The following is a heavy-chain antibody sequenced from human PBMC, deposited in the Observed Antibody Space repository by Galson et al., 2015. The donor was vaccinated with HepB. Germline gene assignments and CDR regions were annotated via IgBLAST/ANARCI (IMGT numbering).Heavy chain of an antibody. V-gene: IGHV3-23*01. D-gene: IGHD6-13*01. CDR2: ISGSGGST. CDR1: GFTFRSYA. Sequence: SLRLSCAASGFTFRSYAMNWVRQAPGKGLEWVSAISGSGGSTSYADSVKGRFTISRDNSKNTLYLQMNSLRAEDTAVYYCVKVGVGAAAGPHFDYWGQGTLVTVSS. J-gene: IGHJ4*02. CDR3: VKVGVGAAAGPHFDY.